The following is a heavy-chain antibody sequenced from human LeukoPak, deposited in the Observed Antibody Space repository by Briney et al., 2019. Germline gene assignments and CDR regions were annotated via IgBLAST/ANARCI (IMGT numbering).Heavy chain of an antibody. Sequence: SKTRTLTCSVTGGSIGSSSYYWGWIRQPPGKGLEWIGSIYYSGSTYYNPSLKSRVTISVDTSKNQFSLKLSSVTAADTAVYYCARRKYCSSSSCFYYFDYWGQGTLVTVSS. J-gene: IGHJ4*02. V-gene: IGHV4-39*01. D-gene: IGHD2-2*01. CDR2: IYYSGST. CDR1: GGSIGSSSYY. CDR3: ARRKYCSSSSCFYYFDY.